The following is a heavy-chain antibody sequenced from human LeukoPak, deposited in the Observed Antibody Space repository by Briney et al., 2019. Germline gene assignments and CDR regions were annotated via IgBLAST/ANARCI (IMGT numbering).Heavy chain of an antibody. CDR1: GFTFNNYW. V-gene: IGHV3-7*01. CDR3: AKDLHYGSADY. Sequence: PGQSLRLSCAASGFTFNNYWMSWVRQAPGKGLEWVANIKQDGSEKYYVDSVKGRFTISRDNAKNALYLQMNSLRAEDTAVYYCAKDLHYGSADYWGQGTLVTVSS. CDR2: IKQDGSEK. D-gene: IGHD3-10*01. J-gene: IGHJ4*02.